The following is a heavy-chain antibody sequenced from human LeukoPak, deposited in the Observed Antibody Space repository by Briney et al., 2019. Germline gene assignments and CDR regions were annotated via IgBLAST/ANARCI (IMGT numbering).Heavy chain of an antibody. D-gene: IGHD3-3*01. CDR2: IKQDRSEK. Sequence: GGSLRLSCAASGFTFTNYWMSWGRQAPGKGLELVANIKQDRSEKYYVDSVKGRFTISRDNAKNSLYLQMNSLRAEDTAVYYCARLREIPVFGVVTKSTSYFDYWGQGTLVTVSS. CDR1: GFTFTNYW. J-gene: IGHJ4*02. CDR3: ARLREIPVFGVVTKSTSYFDY. V-gene: IGHV3-7*01.